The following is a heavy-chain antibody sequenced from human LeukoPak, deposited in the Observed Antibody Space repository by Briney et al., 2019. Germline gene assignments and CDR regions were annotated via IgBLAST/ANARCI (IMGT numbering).Heavy chain of an antibody. V-gene: IGHV3-23*01. Sequence: GGSLRLSCAASGFTFSRYAMSWVRQAPGKGLEWVCGISSSGESPYYADSVKGRFTISRDNSKNTLYLEINSLRAEDTAVYYCAKKSRDGYNPFDYLGQGTLATVSS. CDR2: ISSSGESP. D-gene: IGHD5-24*01. J-gene: IGHJ4*02. CDR3: AKKSRDGYNPFDY. CDR1: GFTFSRYA.